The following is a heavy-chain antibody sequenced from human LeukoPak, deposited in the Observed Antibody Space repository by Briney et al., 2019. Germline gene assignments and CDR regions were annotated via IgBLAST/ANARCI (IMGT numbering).Heavy chain of an antibody. CDR2: ISAYNGNT. CDR1: GYTFTSYG. CDR3: ARALGRVSGSSALYYYYGMDV. D-gene: IGHD1-26*01. Sequence: ASVKVSCKASGYTFTSYGISWVRQAPGQGLEGMGWISAYNGNTNYAQKLQGRVTMTTDTSTSTAYMELRSLRSDDTAVYYCARALGRVSGSSALYYYYGMDVWGQGTTVTVSS. J-gene: IGHJ6*02. V-gene: IGHV1-18*01.